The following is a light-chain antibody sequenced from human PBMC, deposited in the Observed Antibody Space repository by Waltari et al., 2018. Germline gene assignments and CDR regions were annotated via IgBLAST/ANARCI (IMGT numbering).Light chain of an antibody. V-gene: IGKV4-1*01. CDR1: QSVLYSSNTKNY. CDR2: WAS. Sequence: DIVMTQSPDSLAVSLGERATINCQSSQSVLYSSNTKNYLAWYQQKPGQPPKLLIYWASTRESGVPDRFSGSGSGTDFTLTISSLQAEDVAVYYCQQYYSTPPITFGQGTRLEIK. CDR3: QQYYSTPPIT. J-gene: IGKJ5*01.